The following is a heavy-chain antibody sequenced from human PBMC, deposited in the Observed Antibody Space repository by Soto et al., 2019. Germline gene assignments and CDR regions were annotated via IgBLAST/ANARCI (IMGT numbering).Heavy chain of an antibody. Sequence: KTSETLSLTCTVSGASITGSFFWSWIRQPAGKGLEWIGRFSLSGTTNYNPSLRSRVTMSADVSKNQFSLRLTSVTAADTALYYCARGMTPPGAPAWYYFDSWGQGTLVTV. J-gene: IGHJ4*02. V-gene: IGHV4-4*07. CDR3: ARGMTPPGAPAWYYFDS. CDR2: FSLSGTT. D-gene: IGHD2-8*02. CDR1: GASITGSFF.